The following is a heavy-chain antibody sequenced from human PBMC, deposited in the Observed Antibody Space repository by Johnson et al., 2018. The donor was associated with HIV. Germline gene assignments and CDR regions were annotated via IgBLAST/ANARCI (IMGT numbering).Heavy chain of an antibody. Sequence: VQLVESGGGLVQPGRSLRLSCAAFGFTFDDYAMHWVRQAPGKGLEWVSGISWNSGSIGYADSVKGRFTISRDNAKTSLYLQMNSLRAEDTALYYCAKGKIAAAGDAFDIWGQGTMVTVSS. V-gene: IGHV3-9*01. D-gene: IGHD6-13*01. CDR2: ISWNSGSI. CDR3: AKGKIAAAGDAFDI. CDR1: GFTFDDYA. J-gene: IGHJ3*02.